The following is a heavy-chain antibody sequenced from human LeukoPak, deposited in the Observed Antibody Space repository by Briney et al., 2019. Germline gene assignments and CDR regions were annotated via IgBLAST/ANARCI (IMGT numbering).Heavy chain of an antibody. D-gene: IGHD6-19*01. CDR1: GGSISSYY. CDR3: ARPYRSGWSGSFDY. Sequence: SETLSLTCTVSGGSISSYYWSWIRQPPGKGLEWIGNIHYSGSTKYYPSLKSRVTILVDTSRNQLSLRMSSVTAADTAVYYCARPYRSGWSGSFDYWGQGTLVTVSS. J-gene: IGHJ4*02. CDR2: IHYSGST. V-gene: IGHV4-59*01.